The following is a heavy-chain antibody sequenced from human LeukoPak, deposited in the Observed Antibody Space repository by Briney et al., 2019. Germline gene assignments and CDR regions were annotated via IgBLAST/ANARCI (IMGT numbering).Heavy chain of an antibody. Sequence: GGSLRLSCAASGFTFSSYWMHWVRQAPGKGLVWVSRIKDDGSHTNYADSVKGRFTISRDNAKNTLSLQMNSLRAEDTVVYYCARGSGIITGIDEWGQGTLVTVSS. D-gene: IGHD6-25*01. CDR1: GFTFSSYW. J-gene: IGHJ4*02. CDR2: IKDDGSHT. CDR3: ARGSGIITGIDE. V-gene: IGHV3-74*01.